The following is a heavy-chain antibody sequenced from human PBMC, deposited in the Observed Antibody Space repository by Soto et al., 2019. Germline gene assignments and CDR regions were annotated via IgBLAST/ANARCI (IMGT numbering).Heavy chain of an antibody. CDR2: IYYSGST. CDR3: ARGLRQQLVLCWFDP. D-gene: IGHD6-13*01. Sequence: SETLSLTCTVSGGSISSGGYYWSWIRQHPGKGLEWIGYIYYSGSTYYTPSLQSRVTISVATSKNHFALKLSSVTAADTAVYYCARGLRQQLVLCWFDPWGQGTLVTVSS. J-gene: IGHJ5*02. CDR1: GGSISSGGYY. V-gene: IGHV4-31*03.